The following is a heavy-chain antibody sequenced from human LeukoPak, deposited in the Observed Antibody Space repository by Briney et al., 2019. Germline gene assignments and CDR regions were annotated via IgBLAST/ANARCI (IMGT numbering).Heavy chain of an antibody. D-gene: IGHD2-21*02. Sequence: SETLSLTCAVYGGSFSGYYWSWIRQPPGKGLEWIGEINHSGSTNYNPSLKSRVTISVDTSKNQFSLKLSSVTAADTAVYHCARGKSVTYYFDYWGQGTLVTVSS. CDR3: ARGKSVTYYFDY. J-gene: IGHJ4*02. V-gene: IGHV4-34*01. CDR2: INHSGST. CDR1: GGSFSGYY.